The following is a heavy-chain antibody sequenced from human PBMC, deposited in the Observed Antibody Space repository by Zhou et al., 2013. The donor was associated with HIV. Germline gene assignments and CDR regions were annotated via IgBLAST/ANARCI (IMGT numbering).Heavy chain of an antibody. CDR1: GGTFRNYG. CDR3: ASEYYYGSGSYFH. V-gene: IGHV1-2*02. J-gene: IGHJ4*02. Sequence: QVQLVQSGAEVKKPGSSVKVSCKASGGTFRNYGFSWVRQAPGQGLEWMGWLNPNTGGTRYAQNFQGRVTMTRDTSITTVYMELNSLRSEDTAVYYCASEYYYGSGSYFHWGQGTLVTVSS. CDR2: LNPNTGGT. D-gene: IGHD3-10*01.